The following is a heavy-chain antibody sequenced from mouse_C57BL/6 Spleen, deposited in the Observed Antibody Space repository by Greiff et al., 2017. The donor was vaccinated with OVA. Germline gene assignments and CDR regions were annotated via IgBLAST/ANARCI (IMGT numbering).Heavy chain of an antibody. CDR3: ARSNYKGDYYAMDY. J-gene: IGHJ4*01. D-gene: IGHD1-3*01. V-gene: IGHV1-72*01. CDR2: IDPNSGGT. CDR1: GYTFTSYW. Sequence: QVQLQQPGAELVKPGASVKLSCKASGYTFTSYWMHWVKQRPGRGLEWIGRIDPNSGGTKYNEKFKSKATLTVDKPSSTAYMQLSILTSEDSAVYYCARSNYKGDYYAMDYWGQGTSGTVSS.